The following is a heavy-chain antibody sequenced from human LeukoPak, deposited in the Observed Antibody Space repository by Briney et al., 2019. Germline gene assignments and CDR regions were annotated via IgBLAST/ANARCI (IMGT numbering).Heavy chain of an antibody. CDR2: IYYNGST. Sequence: SETLSLTCTVSGGSISSGGYCWSWIRQHPGKGLEWIGYIYYNGSTYYNPSLKSRVTISVDTSKNQFSLKLSSVTAADTAVYYCARSIVVVTVFDYWGQGTLVTVSS. CDR3: ARSIVVVTVFDY. CDR1: GGSISSGGYC. V-gene: IGHV4-31*03. D-gene: IGHD3-22*01. J-gene: IGHJ4*02.